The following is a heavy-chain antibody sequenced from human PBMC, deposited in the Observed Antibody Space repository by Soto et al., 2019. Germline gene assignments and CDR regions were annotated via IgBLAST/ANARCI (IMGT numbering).Heavy chain of an antibody. CDR1: GFTFGDYA. CDR2: IRSKAYGGTT. Sequence: GGSLRLSCTASGFTFGDYAMSWFRQAPGKGLEWVGFIRSKAYGGTTEYAASVKGRFTISRDDSKSIAYLQMNSLKTEDTAVYYCTRDPKTYYYYYGMDVWGQGTTVTVSS. CDR3: TRDPKTYYYYYGMDV. J-gene: IGHJ6*02. V-gene: IGHV3-49*03.